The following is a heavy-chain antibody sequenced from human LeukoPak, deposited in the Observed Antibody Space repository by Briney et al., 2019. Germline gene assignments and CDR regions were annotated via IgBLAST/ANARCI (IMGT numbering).Heavy chain of an antibody. V-gene: IGHV4-59*11. Sequence: SETLSLTCTVSGGSISNHYCNWIRQSPGKELEWIGYVHYSRGTNYNPSLKSRVTMSVDTSKNQFSLKLSSVTAADTAVYYCARTFFTETWFDPWGQGTLVTVSS. CDR1: GGSISNHY. J-gene: IGHJ5*02. D-gene: IGHD2/OR15-2a*01. CDR3: ARTFFTETWFDP. CDR2: VHYSRGT.